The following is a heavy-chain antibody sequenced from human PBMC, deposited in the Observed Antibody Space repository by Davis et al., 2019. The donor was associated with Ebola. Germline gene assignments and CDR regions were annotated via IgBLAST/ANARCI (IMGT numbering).Heavy chain of an antibody. Sequence: ASVKVSCKASGYTFTGYYMHWVRQAPGQGLEWMGWISAYNGNTNYAQKLQGRVTMTTDTSTSTAYMELRSLRSDDTAVYYCARDRRGIAAAGTPDYWGQGTLVTVSS. J-gene: IGHJ4*02. CDR1: GYTFTGYY. D-gene: IGHD6-13*01. V-gene: IGHV1-18*04. CDR2: ISAYNGNT. CDR3: ARDRRGIAAAGTPDY.